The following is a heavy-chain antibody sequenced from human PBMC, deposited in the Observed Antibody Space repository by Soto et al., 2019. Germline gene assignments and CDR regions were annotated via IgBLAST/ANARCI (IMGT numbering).Heavy chain of an antibody. D-gene: IGHD3-22*01. Sequence: EVQLLESGGGLVQPGGSLRLSFAASGFTFSSYAMSWVRQAPGKGLEWVSAISGSGGSTYYADSVKGRFTISRDNSKNTLYLQMNSLRAADTDVYSCAKWGNYYDCSGYAAGSYQHWGQGTLVTVSS. CDR3: AKWGNYYDCSGYAAGSYQH. J-gene: IGHJ1*01. V-gene: IGHV3-23*01. CDR2: ISGSGGST. CDR1: GFTFSSYA.